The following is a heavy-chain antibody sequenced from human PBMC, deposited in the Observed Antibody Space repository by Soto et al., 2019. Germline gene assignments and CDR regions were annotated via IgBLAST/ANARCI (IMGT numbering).Heavy chain of an antibody. V-gene: IGHV1-3*01. CDR3: AASKWIRAENYFDY. CDR2: INAGNGNT. CDR1: GYTFTSYA. D-gene: IGHD3-10*01. Sequence: GASVKVSCKASGYTFTSYAMHWVRQAPGQRLEWMGWINAGNGNTKYSQNFQGRVTITRDTSASTAYMELSSLRSEDTAVYYCAASKWIRAENYFDYWGQGTLVTVSS. J-gene: IGHJ4*02.